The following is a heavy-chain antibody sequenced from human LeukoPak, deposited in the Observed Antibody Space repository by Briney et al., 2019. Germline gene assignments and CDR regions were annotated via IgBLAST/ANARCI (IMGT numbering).Heavy chain of an antibody. V-gene: IGHV4-34*01. CDR1: GGSFSGY. J-gene: IGHJ4*02. Sequence: PSETLSLTCAVYGGSFSGYWNWIRQPPGKGLEWIGEINHRGSTNYNPSLKSRLTLSVDTPKKQFFLRLTSVTAADTAVYYCARGVIGTTTLQDFWGQGTLVTVSS. CDR2: INHRGST. D-gene: IGHD1-20*01. CDR3: ARGVIGTTTLQDF.